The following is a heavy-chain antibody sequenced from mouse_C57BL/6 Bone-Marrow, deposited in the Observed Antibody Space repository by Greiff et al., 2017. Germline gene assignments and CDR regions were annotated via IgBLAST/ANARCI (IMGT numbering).Heavy chain of an antibody. CDR2: ISSGGSYT. J-gene: IGHJ2*01. CDR3: ARHGELRTLDY. Sequence: EVQLVESGGDLVKPGGSLKLSCAASGFTFSSYGMSWVRQTPDKRLEWVATISSGGSYTYYPASVKGRFTISRDNAKNTGYLQVSSLKSEDTAMYYCARHGELRTLDYWGQGTTLTVSS. V-gene: IGHV5-6*01. CDR1: GFTFSSYG. D-gene: IGHD2-4*01.